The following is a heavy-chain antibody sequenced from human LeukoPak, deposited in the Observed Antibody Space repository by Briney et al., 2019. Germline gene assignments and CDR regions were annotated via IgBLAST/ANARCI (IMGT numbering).Heavy chain of an antibody. Sequence: ASVKVSCKASGYTFTDHYMHWVRQAPGQGLEWMGIINPVGGGTTYAQHFQGRVTMTRDTSTSTVYMELRSLRSEDTAVYYCERDFRATFGGVMASAFDYWGQGTLVTASS. J-gene: IGHJ4*02. CDR3: ERDFRATFGGVMASAFDY. V-gene: IGHV1-46*01. CDR1: GYTFTDHY. CDR2: INPVGGGT. D-gene: IGHD3-16*01.